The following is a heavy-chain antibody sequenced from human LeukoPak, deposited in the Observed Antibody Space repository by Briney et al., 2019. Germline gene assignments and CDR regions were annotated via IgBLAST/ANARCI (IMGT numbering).Heavy chain of an antibody. D-gene: IGHD3-16*01. CDR1: GGSIRTYY. CDR2: IYYSGST. V-gene: IGHV4-59*01. Sequence: SETLSLTCTVSGGSIRTYYWSWIRQPPGKGLEWIGYIYYSGSTKYNPSLRSRATMSVDTSQNQFSLNLTSVTAADTAVYYCARDWGNSPYNWFDPWGQGTLVTVSS. J-gene: IGHJ5*02. CDR3: ARDWGNSPYNWFDP.